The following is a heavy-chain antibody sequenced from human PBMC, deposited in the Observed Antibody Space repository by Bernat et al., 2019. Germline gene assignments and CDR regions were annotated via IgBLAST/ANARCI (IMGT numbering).Heavy chain of an antibody. CDR2: INHSGSA. Sequence: QVQLQQWGAGLLKPSETLSLTCAVYGGSFSGYYWSWIRQPPGKGLEWIGEINHSGSANYNPSLKSRVTISEDTSKKQFSLKLRSVTAADTAVYYCVRGGYCSGGNCYRNYYYMDVWGKGTTVTVSS. D-gene: IGHD2-15*01. J-gene: IGHJ6*03. V-gene: IGHV4-34*01. CDR1: GGSFSGYY. CDR3: VRGGYCSGGNCYRNYYYMDV.